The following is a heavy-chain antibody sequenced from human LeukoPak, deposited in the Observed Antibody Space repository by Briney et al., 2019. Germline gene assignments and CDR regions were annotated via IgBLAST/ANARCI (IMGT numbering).Heavy chain of an antibody. CDR2: ISSSSSYT. V-gene: IGHV3-11*05. Sequence: GGSLRLSCAASGFTFSDYYMSWIRQAPGKGLEWVSYISSSSSYTNYADSVKGRFTISRDNAKNSLYLQVNSLRAEDTAVYYCARDGMRYSSSWYPNWFDPWGQGTLVTVSS. D-gene: IGHD6-13*01. CDR3: ARDGMRYSSSWYPNWFDP. CDR1: GFTFSDYY. J-gene: IGHJ5*02.